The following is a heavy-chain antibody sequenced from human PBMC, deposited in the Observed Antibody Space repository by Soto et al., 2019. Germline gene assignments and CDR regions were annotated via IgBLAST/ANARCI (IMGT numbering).Heavy chain of an antibody. CDR3: ARGSSYYGSFMDV. V-gene: IGHV4-34*01. J-gene: IGHJ6*02. CDR2: INHSGST. Sequence: PSETLSLTCAVYGGSFSGYYLSWIRQPPGKGLEWIGEINHSGSTNYNPSLKSRVAISVDTSKNQFSLKLSSVTAADTAVYYCARGSSYYGSFMDVWGQGTTVTVSS. D-gene: IGHD3-10*01. CDR1: GGSFSGYY.